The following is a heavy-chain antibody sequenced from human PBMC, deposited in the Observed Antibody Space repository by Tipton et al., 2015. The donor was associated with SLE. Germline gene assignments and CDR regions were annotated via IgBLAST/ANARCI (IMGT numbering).Heavy chain of an antibody. Sequence: GLVKPSQTLSLTCTVSGGSINSESYYWSWIRQPAGKGLEWIGHVHYSGSTNYNPSLKSRVTISVDTSKNQLSLKLSSVTAADTAVYFCARSSTARPLYWYFDLWGRGTLVTVSS. CDR3: ARSSTARPLYWYFDL. CDR1: GGSINSESYY. J-gene: IGHJ2*01. D-gene: IGHD6-6*01. CDR2: VHYSGST. V-gene: IGHV4-61*10.